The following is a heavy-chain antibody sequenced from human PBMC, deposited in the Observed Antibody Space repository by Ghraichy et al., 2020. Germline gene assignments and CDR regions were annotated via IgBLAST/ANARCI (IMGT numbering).Heavy chain of an antibody. J-gene: IGHJ2*01. Sequence: ETLSLTCTVSGGSISSYYWSWIRQPPGKGLEWIGYIYYSGNTNYNPSLKSRVTISVDTSKNQFSLKLSSVTAADTAVYYCARQARLLAHWYFDLWGRGTLVTVSS. CDR3: ARQARLLAHWYFDL. CDR1: GGSISSYY. D-gene: IGHD2-8*02. CDR2: IYYSGNT. V-gene: IGHV4-59*08.